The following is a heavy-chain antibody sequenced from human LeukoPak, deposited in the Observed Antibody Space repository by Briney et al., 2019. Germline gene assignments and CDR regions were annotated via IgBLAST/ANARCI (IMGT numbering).Heavy chain of an antibody. Sequence: ASVKVSCKASGYTFTGYYMHWVRQAPGQGLEWMGWINPNSGGTNYAQKFQGRVTMTRDTSISTAYMELSRLRSDDTAVYYCAREMVRSIAARKPPDAFDIWAKGQWSPSLQ. J-gene: IGHJ3*02. V-gene: IGHV1-2*02. D-gene: IGHD6-6*01. CDR1: GYTFTGYY. CDR3: AREMVRSIAARKPPDAFDI. CDR2: INPNSGGT.